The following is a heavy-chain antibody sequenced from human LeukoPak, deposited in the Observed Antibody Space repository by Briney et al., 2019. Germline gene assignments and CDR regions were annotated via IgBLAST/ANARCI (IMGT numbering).Heavy chain of an antibody. Sequence: SETLSLTCTVSGGSIMSYYWSWIRQPPGKGLEWIGEINHSGSTNYNPSLKSRVTISVDTSKNQFSLKLSSVTAADTAVYYCARDYDFGGQGTLVTVSS. CDR2: INHSGST. CDR1: GGSIMSYY. J-gene: IGHJ4*02. D-gene: IGHD3-3*01. CDR3: ARDYDF. V-gene: IGHV4-34*01.